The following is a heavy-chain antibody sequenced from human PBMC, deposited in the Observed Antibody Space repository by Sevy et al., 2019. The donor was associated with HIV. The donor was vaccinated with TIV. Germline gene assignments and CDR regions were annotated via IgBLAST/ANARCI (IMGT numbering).Heavy chain of an antibody. Sequence: SETLSLTCTVSGGSISSYYWSWIRQPAGKGLEWIGRIYTSGSTNYNPSLKSRVTMSVDTSKNQFSLKLSSVTAADTAGYYCGMDRLGAAGNWFGPRGQGTLGTVSS. CDR2: IYTSGST. D-gene: IGHD2-2*03. V-gene: IGHV4-4*07. CDR1: GGSISSYY. CDR3: GMDRLGAAGNWFGP. J-gene: IGHJ5*02.